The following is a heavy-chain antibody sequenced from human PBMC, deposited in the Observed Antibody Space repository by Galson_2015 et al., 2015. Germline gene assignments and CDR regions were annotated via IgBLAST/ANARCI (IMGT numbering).Heavy chain of an antibody. CDR2: ISRDGSMI. CDR1: GFTFSSYE. CDR3: ARGDTATVTGPDY. Sequence: SLRLSCAASGFTFSSYEMNWVRQAPGKGLVWVSRISRDGSMIDYADPVKGRFTISRDNAKNTLYLQMNSLRVEDTAVYYCARGDTATVTGPDYWGQGTLVTVSS. D-gene: IGHD5-18*01. J-gene: IGHJ4*02. V-gene: IGHV3-74*01.